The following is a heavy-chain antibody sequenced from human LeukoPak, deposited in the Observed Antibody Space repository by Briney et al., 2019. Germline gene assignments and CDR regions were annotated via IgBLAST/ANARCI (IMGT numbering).Heavy chain of an antibody. V-gene: IGHV3-23*01. J-gene: IGHJ4*02. CDR3: ARSNHLDY. Sequence: GGSLRLSCVTSEFTFSNYAMNRVRRAPGKGLEWVSLISSGGGGSTYYADSVKGRFTISRDNSKNTLYLQMNSLRADDTAVYYCARSNHLDYWGQGTLVTVSS. CDR1: EFTFSNYA. D-gene: IGHD1-14*01. CDR2: ISSGGGGST.